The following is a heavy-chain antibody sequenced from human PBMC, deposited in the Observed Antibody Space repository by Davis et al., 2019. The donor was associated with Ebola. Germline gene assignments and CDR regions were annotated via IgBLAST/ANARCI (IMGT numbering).Heavy chain of an antibody. CDR2: VSGGRGTT. CDR1: GFPFTNFG. CDR3: AKGAYGSGTSLSWFDP. D-gene: IGHD3-10*01. V-gene: IGHV3-23*01. Sequence: PGGSLRLSCAASGFPFTNFGMSWVRQAPGKGLEWISAVSGGRGTTYYADSVKGRFTVSRDNSKNTLYLQMNSLRAEDTAVYYCAKGAYGSGTSLSWFDPWGQGTLVTVSS. J-gene: IGHJ5*02.